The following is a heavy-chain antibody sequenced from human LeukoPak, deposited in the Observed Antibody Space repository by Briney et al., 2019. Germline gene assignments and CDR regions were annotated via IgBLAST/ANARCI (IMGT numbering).Heavy chain of an antibody. CDR1: GFTFSSYD. J-gene: IGHJ4*02. CDR3: ASERIAVASTGLDLDY. V-gene: IGHV3-13*01. D-gene: IGHD6-19*01. Sequence: PGGSLRLYCAASGFTFSSYDMHWVRQATGKGLEWVSAIGTAGDTYYPGSVKGRFTISSENAKNSLYLQMNSCIAEDAAGYYCASERIAVASTGLDLDYWGQETLVTVSS. CDR2: IGTAGDT.